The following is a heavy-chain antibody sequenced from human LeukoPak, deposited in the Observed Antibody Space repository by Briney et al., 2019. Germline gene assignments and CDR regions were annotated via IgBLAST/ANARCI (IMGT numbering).Heavy chain of an antibody. CDR1: GGSISSYY. J-gene: IGHJ4*02. V-gene: IGHV4-4*07. Sequence: SETLSLTCTVSGGSISSYYWSWIRQPAGKGLEWIGRIYTSGNTNYNPSLKSRVTMSVGTSKNQFSLKLSSVTAADTAVYYCARVRSSGWGPHFDYWGQGTLVTVSS. CDR2: IYTSGNT. D-gene: IGHD6-19*01. CDR3: ARVRSSGWGPHFDY.